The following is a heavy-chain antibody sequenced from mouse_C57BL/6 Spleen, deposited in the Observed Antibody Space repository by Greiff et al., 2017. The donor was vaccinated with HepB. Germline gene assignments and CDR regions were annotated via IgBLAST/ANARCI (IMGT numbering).Heavy chain of an antibody. CDR2: ISNGGGST. Sequence: DVKLVESGGGLVQPGGSLKLSCAASGFTFSDYYMYWVRQTPEKRLEWVAYISNGGGSTYYPDTVKGRFTISRDNAKNTLYLQMSRLKSEDTAMYYCARHALGYFDVWGTGTTVTVSS. V-gene: IGHV5-12*01. CDR3: ARHALGYFDV. CDR1: GFTFSDYY. J-gene: IGHJ1*03.